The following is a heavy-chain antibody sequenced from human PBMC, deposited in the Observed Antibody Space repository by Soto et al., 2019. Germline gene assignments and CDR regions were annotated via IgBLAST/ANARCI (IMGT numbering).Heavy chain of an antibody. CDR1: GGSISSYY. D-gene: IGHD3-16*01. J-gene: IGHJ4*02. V-gene: IGHV4-59*08. Sequence: SETLSLTCTVSGGSISSYYWSWIRQPPGKGLEWIGYIYYSGSTNYNPSLKSRVTISVDTSKNQFSLKLSSVTAADTAVYYCARAVEMATILWGYFDYWGQGTLVTVSS. CDR3: ARAVEMATILWGYFDY. CDR2: IYYSGST.